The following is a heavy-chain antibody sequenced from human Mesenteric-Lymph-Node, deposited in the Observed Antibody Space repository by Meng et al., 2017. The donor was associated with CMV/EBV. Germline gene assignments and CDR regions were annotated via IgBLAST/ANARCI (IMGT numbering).Heavy chain of an antibody. J-gene: IGHJ4*02. CDR2: IYSGGST. V-gene: IGHV3-53*01. Sequence: GESLKISCAASGFTVSSNYMSWVRQAPGKGLEWVSVIYSGGSTYYADSVKGRFTISRDDSKNTLYLHMNSLRAEDTAVYYCAKVGLGIQLWLHLNWGQGTLVTVSS. D-gene: IGHD5-18*01. CDR3: AKVGLGIQLWLHLN. CDR1: GFTVSSNY.